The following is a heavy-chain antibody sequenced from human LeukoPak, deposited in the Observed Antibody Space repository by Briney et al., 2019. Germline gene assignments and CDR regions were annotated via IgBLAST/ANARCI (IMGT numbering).Heavy chain of an antibody. CDR1: GGSISSSNW. J-gene: IGHJ2*01. D-gene: IGHD3-22*01. V-gene: IGHV4-4*02. Sequence: SETLSLTCAVSGGSISSSNWWSWVRQPPGKGLEWIGEINHSGSTNYNPSLKSRVTISVDTSKNQFSLKLSSVTAADTAVYYCARRRVVVIPRYWYFDLWGRGTLVTVSS. CDR3: ARRRVVVIPRYWYFDL. CDR2: INHSGST.